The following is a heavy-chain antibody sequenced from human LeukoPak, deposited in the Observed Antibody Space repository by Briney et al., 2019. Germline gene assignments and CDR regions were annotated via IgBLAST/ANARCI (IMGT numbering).Heavy chain of an antibody. Sequence: GGSLRLPCAASGFTFSSYGMHWVRQAPGKGLEWVAVISYDGSNKYYADSVKGRFTISRDNSKNTLYLQMNSLRAEDTAVYYCAKDSPGVDWGQGTLVTVSS. J-gene: IGHJ4*02. CDR1: GFTFSSYG. D-gene: IGHD2-15*01. V-gene: IGHV3-30*18. CDR2: ISYDGSNK. CDR3: AKDSPGVD.